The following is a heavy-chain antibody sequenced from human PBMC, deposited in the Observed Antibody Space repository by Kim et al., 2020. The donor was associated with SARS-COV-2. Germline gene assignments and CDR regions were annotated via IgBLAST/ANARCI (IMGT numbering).Heavy chain of an antibody. Sequence: GGSLRLSCAASGFNFSSSALSWVRHAPGAGLEWVSGISPRGANKDYADSVKGRFTISRDNSRNMLFLQMNSLRAEDTAVYYWSKDRQTLWFGGVWGQGT. CDR1: GFNFSSSA. D-gene: IGHD3-10*01. J-gene: IGHJ4*02. CDR2: ISPRGANK. CDR3: SKDRQTLWFGGV. V-gene: IGHV3-23*01.